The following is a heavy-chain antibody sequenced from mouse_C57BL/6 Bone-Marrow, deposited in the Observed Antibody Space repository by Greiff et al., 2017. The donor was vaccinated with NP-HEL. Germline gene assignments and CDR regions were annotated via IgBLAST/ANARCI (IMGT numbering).Heavy chain of an antibody. CDR2: IYPGSGST. J-gene: IGHJ1*03. D-gene: IGHD2-5*01. V-gene: IGHV1-55*01. Sequence: QVHVKQPGAELVKPGASVKMSCKASGYTFTSYWITWVKQRPGQGLEWIGDIYPGSGSTNYTEKFQSKATLTVDTSSSTAYMQLSSLTSEDSAVYDCARERDYSNYSSYWYFEVWGTGTTVTVSS. CDR3: ARERDYSNYSSYWYFEV. CDR1: GYTFTSYW.